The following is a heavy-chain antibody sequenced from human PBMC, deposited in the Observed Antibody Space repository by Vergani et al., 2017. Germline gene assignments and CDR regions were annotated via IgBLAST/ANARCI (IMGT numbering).Heavy chain of an antibody. CDR2: IYYSGST. D-gene: IGHD3-22*01. Sequence: QLQLQESGPGLVKPSETLSLTCTVSGGSISSSSYYWGWIRQPPGKGLEWIGSIYYSGSTYYNPSLKSRVTISVDTSKNQFSLKLSSVTAADTAVYYCARTYYDSSGYYPYWGQETLVTVSS. CDR1: GGSISSSSYY. V-gene: IGHV4-39*07. CDR3: ARTYYDSSGYYPY. J-gene: IGHJ4*02.